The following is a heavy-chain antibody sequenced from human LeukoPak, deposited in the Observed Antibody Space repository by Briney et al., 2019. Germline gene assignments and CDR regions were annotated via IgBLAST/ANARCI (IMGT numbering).Heavy chain of an antibody. CDR2: INPSGGST. CDR1: GYTFTSYY. Sequence: ASVKVSCKASGYTFTSYYMHWVRQAPGQGLEWMGIINPSGGSTSYAQKFQGRVTMTRDTSTSTVYMELSSLRSEDTAVYYCARDDQTIAARPGSLRYWGQGTLVTVSS. D-gene: IGHD6-6*01. V-gene: IGHV1-46*01. CDR3: ARDDQTIAARPGSLRY. J-gene: IGHJ4*02.